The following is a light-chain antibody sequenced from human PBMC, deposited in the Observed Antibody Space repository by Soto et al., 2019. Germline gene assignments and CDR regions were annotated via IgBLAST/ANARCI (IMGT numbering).Light chain of an antibody. V-gene: IGKV3-20*01. CDR1: QSIRRY. CDR2: GAS. CDR3: QQYGSSPPT. Sequence: IVLTQSPGTLSLSPGERTTLSCRASQSIRRYLAWYQQKPGQGPRLLIYGASSRPTGTPDRFSGSGSGTDFTITINRLEPEDFALYYCQQYGSSPPTFGQGTKVEIK. J-gene: IGKJ1*01.